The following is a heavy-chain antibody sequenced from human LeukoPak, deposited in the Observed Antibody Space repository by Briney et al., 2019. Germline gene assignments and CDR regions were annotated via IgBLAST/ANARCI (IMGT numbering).Heavy chain of an antibody. CDR3: ASTSLGLLRGGFFDY. Sequence: PSETLSLTCTVSGGSISSYYWSWIRQPPGKGLEWIGYIYYSGSTNCNPSLKSRVTISVDTSKNQFSLKLSSVTAADTAVYYCASTSLGLLRGGFFDYWGQGTLVTVSS. CDR1: GGSISSYY. J-gene: IGHJ4*02. V-gene: IGHV4-59*08. CDR2: IYYSGST. D-gene: IGHD2-21*01.